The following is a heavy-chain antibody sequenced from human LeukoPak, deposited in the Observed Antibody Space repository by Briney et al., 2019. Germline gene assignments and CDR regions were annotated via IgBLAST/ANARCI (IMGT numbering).Heavy chain of an antibody. CDR3: ARVMLVGAAYYFDY. CDR1: GGYISSHY. V-gene: IGHV4-59*11. CDR2: IYYSGST. Sequence: SETLSLTCTVSGGYISSHYWRWIRQPPGKGLEWVGYIYYSGSTNYNPSLKSRVTISVDTSKNQFSLKLSSVTAADTAVYYCARVMLVGAAYYFDYWGQGTLVTVSS. D-gene: IGHD2-15*01. J-gene: IGHJ4*02.